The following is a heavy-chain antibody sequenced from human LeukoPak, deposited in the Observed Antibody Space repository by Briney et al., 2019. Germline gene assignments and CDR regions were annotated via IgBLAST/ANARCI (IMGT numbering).Heavy chain of an antibody. D-gene: IGHD3-16*01. CDR2: ISGDGGST. Sequence: GGSLRLSCTASRFTFDDYAMHWVRQAPGKGLEWVSLISGDGGSTYYADSVKGRFTISRDNSKNSLYLQMNSLRTEDTALYYCAKDRHYAPSPPDAFDIWGQGTMVTVSS. V-gene: IGHV3-43*02. CDR1: RFTFDDYA. J-gene: IGHJ3*02. CDR3: AKDRHYAPSPPDAFDI.